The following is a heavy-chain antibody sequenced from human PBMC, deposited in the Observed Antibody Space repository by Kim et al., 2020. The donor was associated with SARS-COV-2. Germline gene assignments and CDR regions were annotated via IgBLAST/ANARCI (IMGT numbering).Heavy chain of an antibody. D-gene: IGHD6-19*01. CDR1: GYTFINYV. J-gene: IGHJ4*02. CDR3: ARGSGWALDY. Sequence: ASVKVSCKASGYTFINYVMHWVRQAPGQRLEWMGLISIGNDNTKYSQKFQGRVTITRDTSASTAYMELTSLRSEDTAIYYCARGSGWALDYWGQGTLVPV. V-gene: IGHV1-3*04. CDR2: ISIGNDNT.